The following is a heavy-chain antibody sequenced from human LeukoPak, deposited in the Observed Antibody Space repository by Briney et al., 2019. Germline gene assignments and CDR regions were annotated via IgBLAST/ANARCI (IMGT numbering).Heavy chain of an antibody. CDR1: GGSFSGYY. D-gene: IGHD6-13*01. CDR2: INHSGST. J-gene: IGHJ5*02. CDR3: ARGKRIAAAGTSWFDP. V-gene: IGHV4-34*01. Sequence: SETLSLTCAVYGGSFSGYYWSWIRQPPGKGLEWIGEINHSGSTNYNPSLKSRVTISVDTSKNQFPLKLSSVTAADTAVYYCARGKRIAAAGTSWFDPWGQGTLVTVSS.